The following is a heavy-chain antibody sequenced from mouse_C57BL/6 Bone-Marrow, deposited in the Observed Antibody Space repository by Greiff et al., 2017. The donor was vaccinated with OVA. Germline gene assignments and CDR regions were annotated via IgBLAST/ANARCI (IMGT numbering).Heavy chain of an antibody. J-gene: IGHJ3*01. D-gene: IGHD1-1*01. CDR3: ARDDYGSSYGFAY. CDR2: ISSGGSYT. Sequence: EVKLVESGGDLVKPGGSLKLSCAASGFTFSSYGMSWVRQTPDKRLEWVATISSGGSYTYYPDSVKGRVTISRDNAKHTLYLQMSSLKSEDTAMDYCARDDYGSSYGFAYWGQGTLVTVSA. CDR1: GFTFSSYG. V-gene: IGHV5-6*01.